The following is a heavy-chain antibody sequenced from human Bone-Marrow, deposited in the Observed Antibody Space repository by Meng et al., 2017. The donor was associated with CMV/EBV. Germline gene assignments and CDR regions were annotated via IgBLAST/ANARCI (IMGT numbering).Heavy chain of an antibody. CDR2: IDWDDDK. Sequence: SGPTLVKPTQTLTLTCTFSGFSLSTSGMCVSWVRQPPGKALEWLALIDWDDDKYYSTSLKTRLTISKDTSKNQVVLTMTNMDPVDTATYYCARGYCSSTTWGDNWLDPWGQGTLVTVSS. D-gene: IGHD2-2*01. CDR1: GFSLSTSGMC. V-gene: IGHV2-70*20. CDR3: ARGYCSSTTWGDNWLDP. J-gene: IGHJ5*02.